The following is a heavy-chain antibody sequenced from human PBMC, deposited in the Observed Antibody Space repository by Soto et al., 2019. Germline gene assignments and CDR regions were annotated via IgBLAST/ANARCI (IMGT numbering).Heavy chain of an antibody. J-gene: IGHJ4*02. CDR3: ARGDNSGSYFDY. Sequence: ESVGGVVQPGRSLRLSCAASGFTFSSYGMHWVRQAPGKGLEWVAVIWYDGSNKYYADSVKGRFTISRDNSKNTLYLQMNSLRAEDTAVYYCARGDNSGSYFDYWGQGTLVTVSS. D-gene: IGHD1-26*01. CDR2: IWYDGSNK. V-gene: IGHV3-33*01. CDR1: GFTFSSYG.